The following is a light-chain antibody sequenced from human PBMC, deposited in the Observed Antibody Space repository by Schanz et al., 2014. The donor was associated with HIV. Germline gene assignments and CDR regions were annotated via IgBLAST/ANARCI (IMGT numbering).Light chain of an antibody. CDR2: DNN. V-gene: IGLV1-51*01. CDR3: ATWDTFLNGVV. J-gene: IGLJ2*01. CDR1: SSNIGNNY. Sequence: QSVLTQPPSVSAAPGQKVTISCSGSSSNIGNNYVSWYQQLPGTAPKLLIYDNNNRPSGIPDRFSGSKSGTSATLGITGLQTGDEADYYCATWDTFLNGVVFGGGTKLTVL.